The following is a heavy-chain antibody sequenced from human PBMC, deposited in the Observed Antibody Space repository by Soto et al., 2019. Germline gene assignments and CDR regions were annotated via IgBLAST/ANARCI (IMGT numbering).Heavy chain of an antibody. V-gene: IGHV3-30*03. D-gene: IGHD3-22*01. CDR2: FSYDGSYK. CDR1: GHTFSSYG. CDR3: ARDNPPTYYYDSSGYYYYGMDV. J-gene: IGHJ6*02. Sequence: GGSLRLSCAASGHTFSSYGMHWVRQVPGKGLEWVVVFSYDGSYKYYADSVKGRFTISRDNSKNTLFLQMNSLRAEDTAVYYCARDNPPTYYYDSSGYYYYGMDVWGQGTTVTVSS.